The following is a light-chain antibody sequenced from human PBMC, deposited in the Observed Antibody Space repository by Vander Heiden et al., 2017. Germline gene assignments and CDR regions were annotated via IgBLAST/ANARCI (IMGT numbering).Light chain of an antibody. J-gene: IGLJ2*01. Sequence: QSALTQPASVSGSPGQSITISCTGTSSDVGSYNFVSWYQQHPGKPPKVMIYEVNQRPSGGSNRFSGSKSGNTASTTISGLQAEDDAEYYYCSFAATNTLVFGGGTKLTVL. CDR3: CSFAATNTLV. CDR2: EVN. V-gene: IGLV2-23*02. CDR1: SSDVGSYNF.